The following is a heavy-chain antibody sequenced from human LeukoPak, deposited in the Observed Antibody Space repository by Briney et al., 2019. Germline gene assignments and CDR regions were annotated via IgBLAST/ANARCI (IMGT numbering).Heavy chain of an antibody. CDR1: GFTFTNYD. Sequence: GGSLRLSCAASGFTFTNYDMHWVRQAPGKGLEWVAVISYDGRNTYYEDSVRGRFTISRDNSKNTLYLQTNSLRAEDTAVYYCAKSRENYYGYYAMDVWGQGTTLTVSS. D-gene: IGHD3-10*01. J-gene: IGHJ6*02. CDR3: AKSRENYYGYYAMDV. CDR2: ISYDGRNT. V-gene: IGHV3-30*18.